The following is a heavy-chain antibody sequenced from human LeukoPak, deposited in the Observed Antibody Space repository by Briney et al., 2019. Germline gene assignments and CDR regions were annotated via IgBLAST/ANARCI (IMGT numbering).Heavy chain of an antibody. D-gene: IGHD6-6*01. CDR1: GFTVSSNF. V-gene: IGHV3-66*01. CDR3: ARGYSGSSLTFDY. Sequence: QTGGSLSLSCAASGFTVSSNFMSWVRQAPGKGLEWVSVIHTGGSTNYAGSVKDRFTISRDNSKNTLYLQMNSLRAEDTAVYYCARGYSGSSLTFDYWGQGTLVTGSS. J-gene: IGHJ4*02. CDR2: IHTGGST.